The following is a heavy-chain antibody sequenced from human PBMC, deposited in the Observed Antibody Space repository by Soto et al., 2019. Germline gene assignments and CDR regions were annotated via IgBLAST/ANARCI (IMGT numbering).Heavy chain of an antibody. V-gene: IGHV3-9*01. J-gene: IGHJ4*02. Sequence: PGGSLRLSCAASGFTFDDYAMHWVRQAPGKGLEWVSGISWNSGSIGYADSVKGRFTISRDNAKNSLYLQMNSLRAEDTALYYCAKDKSLTGTIRAPTLDDWGQGTRVTVAS. CDR3: AKDKSLTGTIRAPTLDD. CDR1: GFTFDDYA. D-gene: IGHD1-20*01. CDR2: ISWNSGSI.